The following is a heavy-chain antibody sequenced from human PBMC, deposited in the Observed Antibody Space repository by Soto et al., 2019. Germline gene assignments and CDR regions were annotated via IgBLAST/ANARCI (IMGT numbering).Heavy chain of an antibody. V-gene: IGHV3-23*01. Sequence: GGSLRLSCAASGFTFSSYAMSWVRQAPGKGLEWVSAISGSGGSTYYADSVKGRFTISRDNSKNTLYLQMNSLRAEDTAVYYCAKEGQRPSVVYGDHAHYWGQGTLVTVSS. CDR3: AKEGQRPSVVYGDHAHY. D-gene: IGHD4-17*01. CDR1: GFTFSSYA. J-gene: IGHJ4*02. CDR2: ISGSGGST.